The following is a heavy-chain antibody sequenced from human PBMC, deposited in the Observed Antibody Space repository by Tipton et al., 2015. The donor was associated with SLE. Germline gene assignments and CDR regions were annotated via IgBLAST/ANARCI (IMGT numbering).Heavy chain of an antibody. CDR2: VFYRGVT. CDR1: GDSVTNGNYY. CDR3: ARRVWDYGDSYYFDV. J-gene: IGHJ4*02. D-gene: IGHD4-17*01. V-gene: IGHV4-39*07. Sequence: LRLSCSVSGDSVTNGNYYWGWIRQPPWQGLEWIGSVFYRGVTYYNPSLESRVTVSVDTSKNQFSLRLSSVTAADTAVYYCARRVWDYGDSYYFDVWGPGTLVTVSS.